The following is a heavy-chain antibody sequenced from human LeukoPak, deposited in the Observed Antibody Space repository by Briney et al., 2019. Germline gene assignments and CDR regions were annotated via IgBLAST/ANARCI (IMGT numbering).Heavy chain of an antibody. J-gene: IGHJ3*02. CDR1: GLPFGNYS. Sequence: GGPLRPSFVVSGLPFGNYSWNGAGLAPGRGLGWVPGCSWNSGTIGYADSVKGRFTISRDNAKNSLYLQMNSLRAEDTALYYCVKGAAYHLGDAFDIWGQGTMVTVSS. D-gene: IGHD2-15*01. V-gene: IGHV3-9*01. CDR3: VKGAAYHLGDAFDI. CDR2: CSWNSGTI.